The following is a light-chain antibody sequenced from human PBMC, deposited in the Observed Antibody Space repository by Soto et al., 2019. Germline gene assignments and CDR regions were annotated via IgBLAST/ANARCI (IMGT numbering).Light chain of an antibody. Sequence: EIVLTQSPGTLSLSPGERATLSCRASQSITRNYLAWYQQTSGQAPRLLIYGASSRATGIPDRFSGSGSGTDFTLTISRLEPEDIAVYFCQQYETTPRTFGQGTKVEIK. V-gene: IGKV3-20*01. CDR1: QSITRNY. J-gene: IGKJ1*01. CDR3: QQYETTPRT. CDR2: GAS.